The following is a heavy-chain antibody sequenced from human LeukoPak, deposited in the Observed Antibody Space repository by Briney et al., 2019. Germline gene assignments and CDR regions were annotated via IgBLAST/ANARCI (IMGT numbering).Heavy chain of an antibody. CDR3: ARGSGGATFDY. CDR2: INHSGST. CDR1: GGSFSGYY. V-gene: IGHV4-34*01. D-gene: IGHD1-26*01. J-gene: IGHJ4*02. Sequence: PSETLSLTCAVYGGSFSGYYWSWIRQPPGKGLEWIGEINHSGSTNYNPSLKSRVTISVDTSKNRFSLKLSSVTAADTAVYYCARGSGGATFDYWGQGTLVTVSS.